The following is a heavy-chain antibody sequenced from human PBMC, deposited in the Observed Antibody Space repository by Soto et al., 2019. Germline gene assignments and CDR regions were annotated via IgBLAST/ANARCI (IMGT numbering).Heavy chain of an antibody. CDR1: GFTFSSYA. V-gene: IGHV3-30-3*01. CDR2: ISYDGSNK. Sequence: GGSLRLSCAASGFTFSSYAMHWVRQAPGKGLEWVAVISYDGSNKYYADSVKGRFTISRDNSKNTLYLQMNSLRAEDTAVYYCARDHPTYAFDIWGQGTMVTVSS. J-gene: IGHJ3*02. CDR3: ARDHPTYAFDI.